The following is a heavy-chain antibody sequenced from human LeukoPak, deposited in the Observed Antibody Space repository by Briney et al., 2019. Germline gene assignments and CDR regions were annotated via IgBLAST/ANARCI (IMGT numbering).Heavy chain of an antibody. CDR2: INPNSGDT. CDR3: ARADSNSGRSFGH. J-gene: IGHJ4*02. CDR1: GYTFSGYY. D-gene: IGHD3-10*01. Sequence: ASVKVSCKASGYTFSGYYIHWVRQAPGQGLEWMGWINPNSGDTHYTQKFQGSVTMPRDTSINTAYMEVSSLRSDDTAVYYCARADSNSGRSFGHWGQGTLVTVSS. V-gene: IGHV1-2*02.